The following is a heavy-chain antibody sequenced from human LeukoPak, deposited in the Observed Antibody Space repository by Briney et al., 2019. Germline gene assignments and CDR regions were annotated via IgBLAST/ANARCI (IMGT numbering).Heavy chain of an antibody. D-gene: IGHD3-10*01. CDR1: GGSISSYY. V-gene: IGHV4-34*01. CDR2: INHSGST. J-gene: IGHJ4*02. Sequence: SETLSLTCTVSGGSISSYYWSWIRQPPGKGLEWIGEINHSGSTNYNPSLKSRVTISVDTSKNQFSLKLSSVTAADTAVYYCARGRYYGSGSYFGFPFDYWGQGTLVTVSS. CDR3: ARGRYYGSGSYFGFPFDY.